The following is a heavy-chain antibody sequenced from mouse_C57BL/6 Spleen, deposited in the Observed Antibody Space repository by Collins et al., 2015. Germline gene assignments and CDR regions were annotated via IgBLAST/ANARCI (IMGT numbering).Heavy chain of an antibody. CDR2: INPNNGGT. D-gene: IGHD2-5*01. Sequence: EVQLQQSGPELVKPGASVKISCKASGYTFTDYYMNWVKQSHGKSLEWIGDINPNNGGTSYNQKFKGKATLTVDKSSSTAYMELRSLTSEDSAVYYCAGGEYSNYDAMDYWGQGTSVTVSS. V-gene: IGHV1-26*01. J-gene: IGHJ4*01. CDR1: GYTFTDYY. CDR3: AGGEYSNYDAMDY.